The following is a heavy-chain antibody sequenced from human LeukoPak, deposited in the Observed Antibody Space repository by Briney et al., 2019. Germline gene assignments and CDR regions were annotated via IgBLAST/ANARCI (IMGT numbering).Heavy chain of an antibody. V-gene: IGHV1-2*02. CDR2: ISPHNGVA. CDR1: GCTFSDYSDYY. CDR3: ARSRGSGSYSTYYGKDV. J-gene: IGHJ6*02. Sequence: ASVKVSCKASGCTFSDYSDYYIHWVRQAPGQGLEWMGWISPHNGVANYAQKFQGRVTMTRDTSISTAYVELSSLKSDDTAVYYCARSRGSGSYSTYYGKDVWGQGTTVTVSS. D-gene: IGHD3-10*01.